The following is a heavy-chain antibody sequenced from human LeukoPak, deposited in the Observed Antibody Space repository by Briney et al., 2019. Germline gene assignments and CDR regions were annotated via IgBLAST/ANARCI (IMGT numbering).Heavy chain of an antibody. Sequence: GGSLRLSCAASGFTFSSNGMHWVRQAPGKGLEWVAFIHYDGSYKYYAESVKGRFTISRDNSKNTLYLQMNSLRAEDTAVYYCAKGPPITADYWGQGTLVTVSS. CDR1: GFTFSSNG. V-gene: IGHV3-30*02. CDR2: IHYDGSYK. J-gene: IGHJ4*02. CDR3: AKGPPITADY. D-gene: IGHD3-10*01.